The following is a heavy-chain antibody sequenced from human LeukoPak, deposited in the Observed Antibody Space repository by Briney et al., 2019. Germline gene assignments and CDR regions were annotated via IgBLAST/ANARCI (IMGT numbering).Heavy chain of an antibody. J-gene: IGHJ6*03. CDR2: ISNSGST. CDR1: GGAITSHY. D-gene: IGHD2-15*01. V-gene: IGHV4-59*11. Sequence: SETLSLTCSVSGGAITSHYWTWIRQSPVKGLEWIGDISNSGSTSYNPSLRSRVTISIDTSKNQFSLKLSSVTAADTAVYYCGRDALVGYFSYYYMDVWGKGTTVTVSS. CDR3: GRDALVGYFSYYYMDV.